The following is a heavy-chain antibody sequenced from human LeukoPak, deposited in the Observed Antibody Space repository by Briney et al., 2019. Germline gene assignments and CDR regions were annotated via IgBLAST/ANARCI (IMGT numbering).Heavy chain of an antibody. V-gene: IGHV4-4*07. D-gene: IGHD4-17*01. CDR3: AREKDDYGDYVAFDI. CDR2: IYTSVST. Sequence: PSETLSLTCTVPRGSISSYYWSSIRQPPRKGLYWIGRIYTSVSTTYTPSLKSRATMSVDTSKPQIPLKLRSVTAADTAVYYRAREKDDYGDYVAFDIWGQGKMVTASS. J-gene: IGHJ3*02. CDR1: RGSISSYY.